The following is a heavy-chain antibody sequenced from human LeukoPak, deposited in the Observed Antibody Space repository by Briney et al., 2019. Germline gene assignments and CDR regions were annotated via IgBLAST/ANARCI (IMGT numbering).Heavy chain of an antibody. D-gene: IGHD3-10*01. Sequence: PGGSLRLSCAASGFTFSSYWMSWVRQAPGKGLEWVANIKQDGSEKYYVDSVKGRFTISRDNAKNSLYLQMNSLRAEDTAVYYCLTMVRGVASGFDYWGQGTLVTVSS. CDR2: IKQDGSEK. V-gene: IGHV3-7*01. J-gene: IGHJ4*02. CDR1: GFTFSSYW. CDR3: LTMVRGVASGFDY.